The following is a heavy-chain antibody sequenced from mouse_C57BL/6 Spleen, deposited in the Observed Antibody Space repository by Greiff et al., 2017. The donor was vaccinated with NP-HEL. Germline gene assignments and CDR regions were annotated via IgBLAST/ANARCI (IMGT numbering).Heavy chain of an antibody. D-gene: IGHD2-3*01. V-gene: IGHV5-17*01. J-gene: IGHJ3*01. CDR3: ARSYDGLFAY. CDR1: GFTFSDYG. CDR2: ISSGSSTI. Sequence: EVKLQESGGGLVKPGGSLKLSCAASGFTFSDYGMHWVRQAPEKGLEWVAYISSGSSTIYYADTVKGRFTISRDNAKNTLFLQMTSLRSEDTAMYYCARSYDGLFAYWGQGTLVTVSA.